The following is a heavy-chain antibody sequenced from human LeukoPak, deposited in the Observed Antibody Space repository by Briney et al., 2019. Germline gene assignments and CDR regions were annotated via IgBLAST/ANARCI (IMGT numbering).Heavy chain of an antibody. CDR3: ARDFEVQLERHSLDY. J-gene: IGHJ4*02. Sequence: PGGSLRLSCAASGFTFSSYSMTWVRQAPGKGLEWVSYISSSSSTIYYADSVKGRFTISRDNAKNSLYLQMNSLRAEDTAVYYCARDFEVQLERHSLDYWGQGTLVTVSS. CDR1: GFTFSSYS. CDR2: ISSSSSTI. V-gene: IGHV3-48*04. D-gene: IGHD1-1*01.